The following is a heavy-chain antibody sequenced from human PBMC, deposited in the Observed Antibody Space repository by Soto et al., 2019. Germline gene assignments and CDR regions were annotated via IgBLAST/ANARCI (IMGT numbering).Heavy chain of an antibody. D-gene: IGHD1-7*01. CDR2: IIPIFGTA. CDR3: ARLLVGFLELPSYGMDV. J-gene: IGHJ6*02. CDR1: GGTFSSYA. Sequence: VASVKVSCKASGGTFSSYAISWVRQAPGQGLEWMGGIIPIFGTANYAQKFQGRVTITADESTSTAYMELSSLRSEDTAVYYCARLLVGFLELPSYGMDVWGQGTTVTVSS. V-gene: IGHV1-69*13.